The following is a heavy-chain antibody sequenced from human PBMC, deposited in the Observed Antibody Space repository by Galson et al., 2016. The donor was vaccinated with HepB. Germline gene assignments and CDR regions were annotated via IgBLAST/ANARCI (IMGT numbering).Heavy chain of an antibody. CDR1: GFTFNTYS. D-gene: IGHD4-11*01. V-gene: IGHV3-21*01. CDR2: ISPSSDYI. Sequence: SLRLSCAASGFTFNTYSMNWVRQAPGKGLEWVSSISPSSDYIYHADSVKGRFTISRDNAKESLYLQMSSLRGDDTAIYYCVRNLFTGGADYSVDYWGQGTPATVSA. CDR3: VRNLFTGGADYSVDY. J-gene: IGHJ4*02.